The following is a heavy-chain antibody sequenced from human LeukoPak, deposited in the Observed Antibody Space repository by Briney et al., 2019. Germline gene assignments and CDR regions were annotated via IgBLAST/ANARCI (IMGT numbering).Heavy chain of an antibody. CDR1: GFTFSSYA. J-gene: IGHJ5*02. V-gene: IGHV3-23*01. CDR2: ISGSGGST. CDR3: AKELYYYGSGSYYRPGWFDP. Sequence: GGSLRLSCAASGFTFSSYAMSWVRQAPGKGLEWASAISGSGGSTYYADSVKGRFTISRDNSKNTLYLQMNSLRAEDTAVYYCAKELYYYGSGSYYRPGWFDPWGQGTLVTVSS. D-gene: IGHD3-10*01.